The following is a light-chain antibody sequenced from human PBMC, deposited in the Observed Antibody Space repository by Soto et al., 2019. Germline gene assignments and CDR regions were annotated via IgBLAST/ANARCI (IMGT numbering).Light chain of an antibody. CDR3: QQRRSWPPTIT. Sequence: IVFTQSRATLALSRGERATLSCMASQSVSTYLAWYQQRPGQAPRXLIYDASYRATDIPPRFSGSGSGTDFTLTISSLEPEDFAVYYCQQRRSWPPTITFGQGTRLEIK. J-gene: IGKJ5*01. V-gene: IGKV3-11*01. CDR2: DAS. CDR1: QSVSTY.